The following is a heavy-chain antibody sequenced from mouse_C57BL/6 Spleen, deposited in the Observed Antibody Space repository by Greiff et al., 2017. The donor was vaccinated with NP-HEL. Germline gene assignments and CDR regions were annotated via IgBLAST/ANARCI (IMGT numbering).Heavy chain of an antibody. CDR2: ISYDGSN. Sequence: DVQLQESGPGLVKPSQSLSLTCSVTGYSITSGYYWNWIRQFPGNKLEWMGYISYDGSNNYNPSLKNRISITRDTSKNQFFLKLNSVTTEDTATYYCARMRDYDYDGDFDYWGQGTTLTVSS. V-gene: IGHV3-6*01. CDR1: GYSITSGYY. D-gene: IGHD2-4*01. CDR3: ARMRDYDYDGDFDY. J-gene: IGHJ2*01.